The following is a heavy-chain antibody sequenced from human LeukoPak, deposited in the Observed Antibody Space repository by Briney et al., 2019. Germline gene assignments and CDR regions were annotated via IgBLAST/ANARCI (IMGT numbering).Heavy chain of an antibody. CDR1: GFTFSSYW. J-gene: IGHJ4*02. D-gene: IGHD6-19*01. V-gene: IGHV3-74*01. CDR3: ARDLGLSSGFPYYFDY. CDR2: INSDGSST. Sequence: GGSLRLSCAAPGFTFSSYWMHWVRQAPGKGLVWVSRINSDGSSTSYADSVKGRFTISRDNAKNTLYLQMNSLRAEDTAVYYCARDLGLSSGFPYYFDYWGQGTLVTVSS.